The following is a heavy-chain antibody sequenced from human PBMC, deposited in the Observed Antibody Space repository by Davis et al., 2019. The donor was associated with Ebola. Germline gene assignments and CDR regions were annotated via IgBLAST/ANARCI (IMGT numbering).Heavy chain of an antibody. CDR3: ARGFSSSWSYYYYYGMDV. Sequence: MPSETLSLTCTVSGGSISSYYWSWIRQPPGKGLEWIGEIYHSGSTNYNPSLKSRVAISVDKSKNQFSLRLSSVTAADTAVYYCARGFSSSWSYYYYYGMDVWGKGTTVTVSS. V-gene: IGHV4-59*01. D-gene: IGHD6-13*01. CDR1: GGSISSYY. J-gene: IGHJ6*04. CDR2: IYHSGST.